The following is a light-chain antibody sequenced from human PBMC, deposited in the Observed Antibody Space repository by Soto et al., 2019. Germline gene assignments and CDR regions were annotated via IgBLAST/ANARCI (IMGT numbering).Light chain of an antibody. CDR2: GIS. V-gene: IGKV3-15*01. Sequence: ELVLTQSPATLSVSPGERATLSCRASQRVGSNFLAWYQQKPGQAPRLLIYGISARAIGVPDRFSGSGSGTEFTLTISSLQSEDFAVYYCQQYTSWPITFGQGTRLEIE. J-gene: IGKJ5*01. CDR1: QRVGSN. CDR3: QQYTSWPIT.